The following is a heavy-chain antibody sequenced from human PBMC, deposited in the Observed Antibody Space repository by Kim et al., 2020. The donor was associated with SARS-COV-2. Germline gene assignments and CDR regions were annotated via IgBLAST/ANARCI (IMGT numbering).Heavy chain of an antibody. J-gene: IGHJ6*02. CDR3: ARGRFPIVVVPAAPHYGMDV. Sequence: SETLSLTCTVSGGSISSSSYYWCWIRQPPGKGLEWIGSIYYSGSTYYNPSLKSRVTISVDTSKNQFSLKLSSVTAADTAVYYCARGRFPIVVVPAAPHYGMDVWGQGTTVTVSS. D-gene: IGHD2-2*01. V-gene: IGHV4-39*07. CDR1: GGSISSSSYY. CDR2: IYYSGST.